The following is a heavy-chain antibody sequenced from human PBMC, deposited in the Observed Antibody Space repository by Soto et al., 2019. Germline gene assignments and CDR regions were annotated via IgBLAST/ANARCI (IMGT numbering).Heavy chain of an antibody. CDR1: GYTFTSYY. CDR3: ARKRFGKGDYYGMDV. V-gene: IGHV1-46*01. D-gene: IGHD3-10*01. Sequence: ASVKVSCKASGYTFTSYYMHWVRQAPGQGLEWMGIINPSGGSTRYAQKFQGRVTMTRDTSTSTVYMELSSLRSEDAAVYYCARKRFGKGDYYGMDVWGQGTTVTVSS. J-gene: IGHJ6*02. CDR2: INPSGGST.